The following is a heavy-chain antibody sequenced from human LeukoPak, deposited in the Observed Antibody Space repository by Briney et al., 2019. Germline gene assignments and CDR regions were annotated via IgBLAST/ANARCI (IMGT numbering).Heavy chain of an antibody. J-gene: IGHJ6*02. CDR3: ARDPTFRRNYYYYGMDV. D-gene: IGHD2/OR15-2a*01. V-gene: IGHV3-11*04. CDR1: GFTFSDYY. CDR2: ISSSGSTI. Sequence: GGSLRLSCAASGFTFSDYYMSWIRQAPGKGLEWVSYISSSGSTIYYADSVKGRFTISRDNAKNSLYLQMNSLRAEDTAVYYCARDPTFRRNYYYYGMDVWGQGTTVTVSS.